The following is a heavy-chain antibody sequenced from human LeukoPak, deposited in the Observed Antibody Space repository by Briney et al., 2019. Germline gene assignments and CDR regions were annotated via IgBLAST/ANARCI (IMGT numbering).Heavy chain of an antibody. CDR2: ISASSTIK. D-gene: IGHD6-13*01. J-gene: IGHJ3*02. CDR1: GFTFSTYD. V-gene: IGHV3-48*02. Sequence: PGGSLRLSCVASGFTFSTYDMNWVRQAPGKGLEWVSYISASSTIKNYADSVKGRFTVSRDEAKNSMYLQMNNLRDEDTAVYYCARDAGSSWYWGALDMWGQGTVVIVSS. CDR3: ARDAGSSWYWGALDM.